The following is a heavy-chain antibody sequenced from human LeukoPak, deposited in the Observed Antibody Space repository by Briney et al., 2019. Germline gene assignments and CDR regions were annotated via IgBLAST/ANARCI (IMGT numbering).Heavy chain of an antibody. Sequence: WVRQPPGKGLKWIGSIYYSGSTYYNPSLKSRVTISVDTSKNQFSLKLSSVTAADTAVYYCARIYGSGNSSYWGQGTLSPSPQ. J-gene: IGHJ4*02. V-gene: IGHV4-39*01. CDR2: IYYSGST. D-gene: IGHD3-10*01. CDR3: ARIYGSGNSSY.